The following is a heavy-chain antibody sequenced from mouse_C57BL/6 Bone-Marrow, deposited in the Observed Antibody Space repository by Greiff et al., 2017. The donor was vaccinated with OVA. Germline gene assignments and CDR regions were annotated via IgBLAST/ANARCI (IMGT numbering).Heavy chain of an antibody. CDR1: GFSFNTYA. D-gene: IGHD1-1*02. J-gene: IGHJ4*01. V-gene: IGHV10-1*01. Sequence: EAGGGLVQPKGSLKLSCAASGFSFNTYAMNWVRQAPGKGLEWVSRIRSKSNNYATYYADSVKDRFTISRDDSESMLYLQMNNLKTEDTAMYYCVRHYGRYAMDYWGQGTSVTVSS. CDR3: VRHYGRYAMDY. CDR2: IRSKSNNYAT.